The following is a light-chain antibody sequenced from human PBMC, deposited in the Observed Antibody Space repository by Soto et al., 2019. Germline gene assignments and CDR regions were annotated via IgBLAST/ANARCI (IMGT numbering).Light chain of an antibody. CDR3: QHYNSYSEA. V-gene: IGKV3-20*01. Sequence: EIVLSQSPGTLSLSPGERATLSCRASQSVSSNYLVWSQQKPGQAPRLLIYGASSRPTGIPDRFSGSGSGTEFTLTISSLQPDDFATYYCQHYNSYSEAFGQGTKVDIK. J-gene: IGKJ1*01. CDR1: QSVSSNY. CDR2: GAS.